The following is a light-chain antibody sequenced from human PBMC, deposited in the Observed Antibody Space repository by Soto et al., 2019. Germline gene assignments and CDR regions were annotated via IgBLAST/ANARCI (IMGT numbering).Light chain of an antibody. J-gene: IGLJ1*01. CDR3: SSFTSSSTLPYV. CDR2: AVS. CDR1: RSDVGGYEY. Sequence: QSALTQPASVSGSPGQSITISCTGSRSDVGGYEYVSWYQQHPGKAPKLMIYAVSNRPSGVSTRFSGSKSGNTASLTISGLQADDEADYYCSSFTSSSTLPYVFGTGTKLTVL. V-gene: IGLV2-14*01.